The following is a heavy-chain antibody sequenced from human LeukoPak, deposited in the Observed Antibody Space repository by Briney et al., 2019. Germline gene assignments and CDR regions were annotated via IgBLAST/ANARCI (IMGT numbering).Heavy chain of an antibody. Sequence: GGSLRLSCAASGFTFSDYTMNWVRLAPGKGLEWVSSISGSSNYIYYADSVKGRFTISRGNAKNSLYLQMNSLRDEDTAVYYCARDESGDNDAFDIWGQGTMVTVSS. D-gene: IGHD2-21*01. V-gene: IGHV3-21*01. J-gene: IGHJ3*02. CDR2: ISGSSNYI. CDR1: GFTFSDYT. CDR3: ARDESGDNDAFDI.